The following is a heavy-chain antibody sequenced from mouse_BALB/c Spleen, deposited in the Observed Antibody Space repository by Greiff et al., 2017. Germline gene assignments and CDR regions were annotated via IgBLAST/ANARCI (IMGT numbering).Heavy chain of an antibody. J-gene: IGHJ3*01. CDR2: ISSGGSYT. CDR1: GFTFSSYG. D-gene: IGHD1-1*01. V-gene: IGHV5-6*02. CDR3: ARQLYYGSSYGFGY. Sequence: EVKLVESGGDLVKPGGSLKLSCAASGFTFSSYGMSWVRQTPDKRLEWVATISSGGSYTYYPDSVKGRFTISRDNAKNTLYLQMSSLKSEDTAMYYCARQLYYGSSYGFGYWGQGTLVTVSA.